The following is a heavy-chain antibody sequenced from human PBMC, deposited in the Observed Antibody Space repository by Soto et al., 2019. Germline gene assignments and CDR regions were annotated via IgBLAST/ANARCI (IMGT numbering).Heavy chain of an antibody. CDR3: ARSFDLPFDY. CDR2: IYYSGST. V-gene: IGHV4-31*03. J-gene: IGHJ4*02. CDR1: GGSISSGGYY. Sequence: SETLSLTCTVSGGSISSGGYYWSWIRQHPGKGLEWIGYIYYSGSTYYNPSLKSRVTISVDTSKNQFSLKLSSVTAADTAVYYCARSFDLPFDYWGQGTLVTVSS.